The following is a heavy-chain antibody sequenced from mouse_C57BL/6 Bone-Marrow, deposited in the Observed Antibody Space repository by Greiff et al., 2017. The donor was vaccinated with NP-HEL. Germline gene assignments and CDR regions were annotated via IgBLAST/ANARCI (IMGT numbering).Heavy chain of an antibody. J-gene: IGHJ3*01. V-gene: IGHV6-6*01. Sequence: EVKVEESGGGLVQPGGSMKLSCAASGFTFSDAWMDWVRQSPEQGLAWVAEIRNKANNHATYYAESVKGRFTISRDDSKSSVYLQKNSLREEDAGIYYCTGLGPDWCAYWGQGTLVTVSA. D-gene: IGHD4-1*01. CDR1: GFTFSDAW. CDR3: TGLGPDWCAY. CDR2: IRNKANNHAT.